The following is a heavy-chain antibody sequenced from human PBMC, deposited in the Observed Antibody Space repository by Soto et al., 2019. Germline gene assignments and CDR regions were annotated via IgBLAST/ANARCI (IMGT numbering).Heavy chain of an antibody. J-gene: IGHJ4*02. CDR1: GFNFRTYW. CDR3: AREGFSYGPKGAVFDH. Sequence: EVQLVESGGGLVQPGGSLRLSCAASGFNFRTYWMSWVRQAPGKGLEWVANIKEDGSDKYYVDSVKGRLTVSRDNAKNLLYLQLNSLRAEDTAVYYCAREGFSYGPKGAVFDHWGRGSLVTVSS. V-gene: IGHV3-7*03. CDR2: IKEDGSDK. D-gene: IGHD5-18*01.